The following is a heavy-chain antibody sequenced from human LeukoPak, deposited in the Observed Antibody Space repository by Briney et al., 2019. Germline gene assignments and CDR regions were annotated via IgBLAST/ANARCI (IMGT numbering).Heavy chain of an antibody. CDR2: ISYDGSNK. CDR3: ARQTGTYPTPFDY. CDR1: GFTFSSYG. J-gene: IGHJ4*02. V-gene: IGHV3-30*03. Sequence: PGGSLRLSCAASGFTFSSYGMHWVRQAPGKGLEWVAVISYDGSNKYYADSVKGRFTISRDNSKNTLYLQMNSLRAEDTAVYYCARQTGTYPTPFDYWGQGTLVTVSS. D-gene: IGHD1-7*01.